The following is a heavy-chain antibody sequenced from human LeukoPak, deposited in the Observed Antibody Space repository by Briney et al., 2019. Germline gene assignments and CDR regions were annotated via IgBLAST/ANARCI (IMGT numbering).Heavy chain of an antibody. J-gene: IGHJ5*02. D-gene: IGHD4-23*01. CDR2: IIPMYGTT. Sequence: SVKVSCKASGGPFSSHAISWVRQAPGQGLEWMGGIIPMYGTTNYAQKFQGRVTMTRDTSTSTVYMELSSLRSEDTAVYCCATVVTPSVWFDPWGQGTLVTVSS. V-gene: IGHV1-69*05. CDR1: GGPFSSHA. CDR3: ATVVTPSVWFDP.